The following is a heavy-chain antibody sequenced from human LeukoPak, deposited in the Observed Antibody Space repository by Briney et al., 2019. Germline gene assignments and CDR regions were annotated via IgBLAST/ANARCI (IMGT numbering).Heavy chain of an antibody. CDR3: AKGPYSSSWMDYFDY. D-gene: IGHD6-13*01. Sequence: GGSLRLSCAASGFTFDDYVMHWVRQAPGKGLEWVSGISWNSGSIGYADSVKGRFTISRDNAKNSLYLQMNSLRAEDTALYYCAKGPYSSSWMDYFDYWGQGTLVTVSS. V-gene: IGHV3-9*01. J-gene: IGHJ4*02. CDR2: ISWNSGSI. CDR1: GFTFDDYV.